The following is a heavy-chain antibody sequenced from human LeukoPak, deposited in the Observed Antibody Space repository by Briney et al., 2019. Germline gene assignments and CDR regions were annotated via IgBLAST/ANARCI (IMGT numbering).Heavy chain of an antibody. V-gene: IGHV4-34*01. CDR1: GGSISSYY. J-gene: IGHJ4*02. Sequence: SETLSLTCTVSGGSISSYYWSWIRQPPGKGLEWIGEINHSGSTNYNPSLKSRVTISVDTSKNQFSLKLSSVTAADTAVYYCARGRPNYYGSGSYYKYYFDYWGQGTLVTVSS. D-gene: IGHD3-10*01. CDR2: INHSGST. CDR3: ARGRPNYYGSGSYYKYYFDY.